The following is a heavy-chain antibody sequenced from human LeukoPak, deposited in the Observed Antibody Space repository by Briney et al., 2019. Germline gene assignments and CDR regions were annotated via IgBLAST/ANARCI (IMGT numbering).Heavy chain of an antibody. CDR2: ISSNGNT. J-gene: IGHJ6*03. CDR1: GFPFSSYG. Sequence: GGSLRLSCAASGFPFSSYGMYWVRQAPGKGLEYVSSISSNGNTYYANSVKGRFTISRDNSKNTLYLQMGSLRDEDLAVYYCARARVAAKSGYMDVWGTGTTVTISS. V-gene: IGHV3-64*01. D-gene: IGHD2-15*01. CDR3: ARARVAAKSGYMDV.